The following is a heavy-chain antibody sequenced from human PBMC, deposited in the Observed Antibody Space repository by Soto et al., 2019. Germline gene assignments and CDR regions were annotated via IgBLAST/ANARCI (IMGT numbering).Heavy chain of an antibody. CDR3: AKDRYLDHDSRGYLFDN. Sequence: EVQLLESGGDLIQRGGSLRLSCAASGFTFNIYAMTWVRQAPGKGLEWVSAISRYGDITYYADSVEVRYTISRDNSKNTLYMQMNSLRAADTAVYYCAKDRYLDHDSRGYLFDNWGQGTLVTVSS. V-gene: IGHV3-23*01. D-gene: IGHD3-22*01. CDR2: ISRYGDIT. CDR1: GFTFNIYA. J-gene: IGHJ4*02.